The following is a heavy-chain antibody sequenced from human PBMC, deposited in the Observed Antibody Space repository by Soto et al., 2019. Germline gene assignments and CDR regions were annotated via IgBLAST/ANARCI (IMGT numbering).Heavy chain of an antibody. CDR1: GYTFTSYA. CDR2: INAGNGNT. CDR3: VRDLGIAARPGACDI. Sequence: ASVKVSCKASGYTFTSYAMHWVRQAPGQRLEWMGWINAGNGNTKYSQKFQGRVTITRDTSASTAYMELSSLRSEDTAGYYCVRDLGIAARPGACDIWGQGTMVTVSS. V-gene: IGHV1-3*01. D-gene: IGHD6-6*01. J-gene: IGHJ3*02.